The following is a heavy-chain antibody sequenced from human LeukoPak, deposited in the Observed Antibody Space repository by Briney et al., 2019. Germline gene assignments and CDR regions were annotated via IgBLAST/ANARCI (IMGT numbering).Heavy chain of an antibody. CDR2: INHSGST. V-gene: IGHV4-34*01. Sequence: PSETLSLTCAVYGGSFSGYFWRWLRQPPAKGVAWIGEINHSGSTNYNPSLKSRVTISVDTSKNQFSLKLSSVTAADTAVYYCARGPFKRRLGYCSSTSCYAGVNYFDYWGQGTLVTVSS. D-gene: IGHD2-2*01. J-gene: IGHJ4*02. CDR3: ARGPFKRRLGYCSSTSCYAGVNYFDY. CDR1: GGSFSGYF.